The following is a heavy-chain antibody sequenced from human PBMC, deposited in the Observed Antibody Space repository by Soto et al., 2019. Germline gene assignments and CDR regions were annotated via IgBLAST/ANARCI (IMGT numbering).Heavy chain of an antibody. V-gene: IGHV3-33*01. CDR2: IWYDGSNT. Sequence: VQLVESGGGVVQPGRSLRLSCVASGSTISNYGMHWVRQAPGKGLEWVAMIWYDGSNTNYADSVKGRFTITRDNSKNTLYLQMNSLRAEDTAVYYCARDSIVARGNWFDPWGQGTLVIVSS. CDR3: ARDSIVARGNWFDP. J-gene: IGHJ5*02. CDR1: GSTISNYG. D-gene: IGHD2-21*01.